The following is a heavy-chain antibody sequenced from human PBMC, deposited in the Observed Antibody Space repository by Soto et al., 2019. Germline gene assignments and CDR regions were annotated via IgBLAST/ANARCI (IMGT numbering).Heavy chain of an antibody. V-gene: IGHV3-7*03. CDR1: GFTFSSYW. D-gene: IGHD2-21*02. Sequence: GGSLRLSCAASGFTFSSYWMSWVRQAPGKGLEWVANIKQDGSEKYYVDSVKGRFTISRDNAKNSLYLQMNSLRAEDTAVYYCARDQPAYCGGDCYWSPFDYWGQGTLVTVSS. J-gene: IGHJ4*02. CDR2: IKQDGSEK. CDR3: ARDQPAYCGGDCYWSPFDY.